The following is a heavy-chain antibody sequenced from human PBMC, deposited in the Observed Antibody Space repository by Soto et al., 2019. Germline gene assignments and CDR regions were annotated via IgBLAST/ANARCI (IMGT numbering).Heavy chain of an antibody. CDR3: ARLYYYASGSYNAFDI. CDR1: GGSISSSSYY. CDR2: IYYSGST. D-gene: IGHD3-10*01. J-gene: IGHJ3*02. Sequence: LSLTCTVSGGSISSSSYYWGWIRQPPGKGLEWIGSIYYSGSTYYNPSLKSRVTISVDTSKNQFSLKLSSVTAADTAVYYCARLYYYASGSYNAFDIWGQGTMVTVSS. V-gene: IGHV4-39*01.